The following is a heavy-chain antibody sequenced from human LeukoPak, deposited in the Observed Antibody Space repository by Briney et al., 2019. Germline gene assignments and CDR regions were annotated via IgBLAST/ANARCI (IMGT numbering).Heavy chain of an antibody. CDR1: GGSISSYC. CDR2: IYYSGST. J-gene: IGHJ3*02. CDR3: ARVTAYCGGDCYSVLGAFDI. V-gene: IGHV4-59*01. Sequence: KASETLSLTCTVSGGSISSYCWSWIRQPPGKGLEWIGYIYYSGSTNYNPSLKSRVTISVDTSKNQFSLKLSSVTAADTAVYYCARVTAYCGGDCYSVLGAFDIWGQGTMVTVSS. D-gene: IGHD2-21*02.